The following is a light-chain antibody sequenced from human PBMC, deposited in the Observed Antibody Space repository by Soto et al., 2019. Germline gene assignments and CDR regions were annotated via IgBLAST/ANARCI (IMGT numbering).Light chain of an antibody. Sequence: EIVMTQSPATLSVSPGERATLSCRASQSVSSDLAWYQQKPGQAPRLLIYGASTRATGIPARFSGSGSGTDFTLTISSLQSEDFAVYYCLQYNKWPPWTFGQGTKVEIK. CDR1: QSVSSD. CDR3: LQYNKWPPWT. J-gene: IGKJ1*01. CDR2: GAS. V-gene: IGKV3-15*01.